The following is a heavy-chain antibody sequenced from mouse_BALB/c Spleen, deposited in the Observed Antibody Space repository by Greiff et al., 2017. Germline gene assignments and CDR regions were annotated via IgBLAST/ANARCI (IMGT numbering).Heavy chain of an antibody. Sequence: LVESGAELVRPGALVKLSCKASGFNIKDYYMHWVKQRPEQGLEWIGWIDPENGNTIYDPKFQGKASITADTSSNTAYLQLSSLTSEDTAVYYCARYGTTAPAWFAYWGQGTLVTVSA. V-gene: IGHV14-1*02. J-gene: IGHJ3*01. D-gene: IGHD1-2*01. CDR1: GFNIKDYY. CDR2: IDPENGNT. CDR3: ARYGTTAPAWFAY.